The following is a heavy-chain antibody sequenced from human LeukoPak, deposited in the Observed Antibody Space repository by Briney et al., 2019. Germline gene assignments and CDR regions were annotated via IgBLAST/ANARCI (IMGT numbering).Heavy chain of an antibody. CDR2: ISGSGGST. D-gene: IGHD3-22*01. V-gene: IGHV3-23*01. CDR3: AKDLHYYDSSGYYYDYFDY. J-gene: IGHJ4*02. Sequence: GGSLRLSCAASGFTLSSYAMSWVRQAPGKGLEWVSAISGSGGSTYYADSVKGRFTISRDNSKNTLYLQMNSLRAEDTAVYYCAKDLHYYDSSGYYYDYFDYWGQGTLVTVSS. CDR1: GFTLSSYA.